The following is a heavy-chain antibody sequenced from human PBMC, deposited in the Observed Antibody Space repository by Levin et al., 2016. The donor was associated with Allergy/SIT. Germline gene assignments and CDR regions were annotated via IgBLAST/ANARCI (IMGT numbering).Heavy chain of an antibody. V-gene: IGHV4-39*01. Sequence: WIRQPPGKALEWIATIYYSGSTYYNPSLKSRVTISVDTSKNQFSLKLISVTAADTAVYFCARTVITDYFDYWGQGTLVTVSS. J-gene: IGHJ4*02. CDR2: IYYSGST. D-gene: IGHD4-17*01. CDR3: ARTVITDYFDY.